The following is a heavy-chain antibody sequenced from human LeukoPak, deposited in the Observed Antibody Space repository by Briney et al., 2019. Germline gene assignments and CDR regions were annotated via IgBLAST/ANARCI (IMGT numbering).Heavy chain of an antibody. CDR3: ARGDFWSGAPTD. V-gene: IGHV4-59*01. J-gene: IGHJ4*02. Sequence: SETLSLTCTVSGGSISRYYWSWIRQPPGTGQEWIGYIYYTGRADYNPSLKSRVSMSVDTSKNQFSLRVNSMTAADTAVYYCARGDFWSGAPTDWGQGTLVTVSS. CDR2: IYYTGRA. CDR1: GGSISRYY. D-gene: IGHD3-3*01.